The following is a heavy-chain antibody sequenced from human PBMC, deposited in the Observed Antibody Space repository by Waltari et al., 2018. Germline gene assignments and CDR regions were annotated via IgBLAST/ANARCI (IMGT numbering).Heavy chain of an antibody. J-gene: IGHJ4*02. CDR1: GFTFGRYG. CDR3: ARDAVARDSSVYFDF. CDR2: IWYEGTDK. D-gene: IGHD3-22*01. Sequence: QVQLVESGGGVVQPGGSLRLSCAASGFTFGRYGMHWVRQAPVKGLGWVAVIWYEGTDKFYADSVKGRFTISRDNANVYLEMNSLRGEDTAVYYCARDAVARDSSVYFDFWGQGTLVTVSS. V-gene: IGHV3-33*01.